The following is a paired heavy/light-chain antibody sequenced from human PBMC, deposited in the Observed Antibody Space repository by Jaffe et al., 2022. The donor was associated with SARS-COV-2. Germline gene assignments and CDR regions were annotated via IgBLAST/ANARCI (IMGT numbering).Heavy chain of an antibody. CDR2: IAQDGSEN. J-gene: IGHJ4*02. CDR1: GFTFSTYW. Sequence: EVQLVESGGGLVQPGGSLRLSCAVSGFTFSTYWMAWVRQAPGKGLEWVASIAQDGSENYYVDSVKGRFTISRDNAKNSLYLQMSSLRDGDTAMYYCAREDHSTYNYWGQGAPVTVSS. D-gene: IGHD4-4*01. CDR3: AREDHSTYNY. V-gene: IGHV3-7*03.
Light chain of an antibody. CDR3: QQYKGWPPVYT. J-gene: IGKJ2*01. V-gene: IGKV3-15*01. CDR2: GAS. CDR1: QSVSTN. Sequence: EIVVTQSPATLSVSPGERATLSCRASQSVSTNFAWYQQKPGQAPRLLIYGASTRATGIPARFSGSGSGTEFTLTISSLQSEDFAVYYCQQYKGWPPVYTFGQGTKLEIK.